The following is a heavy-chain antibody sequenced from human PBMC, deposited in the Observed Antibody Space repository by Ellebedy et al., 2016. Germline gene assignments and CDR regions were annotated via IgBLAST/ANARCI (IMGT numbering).Heavy chain of an antibody. Sequence: GESLKISCTASGFTFNKHSMHWVRQAPGKGLEWVALISIDGREKHYADSVRGRFTISKDTSKNTLYLQMNSLITEDTAVYYCARDHDETGDIWGQGTQVTVSS. D-gene: IGHD3-16*01. CDR3: ARDHDETGDI. CDR2: ISIDGREK. CDR1: GFTFNKHS. V-gene: IGHV3-30*04. J-gene: IGHJ3*02.